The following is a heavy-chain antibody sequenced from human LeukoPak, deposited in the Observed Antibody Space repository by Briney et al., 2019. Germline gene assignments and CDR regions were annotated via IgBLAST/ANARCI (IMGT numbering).Heavy chain of an antibody. CDR2: ISWNSGSI. J-gene: IGHJ4*02. V-gene: IGHV3-9*01. Sequence: GGSLRLSCAASGFTFDDYAMHWVRQAPGKGLEWVSGISWNSGSIGYADSVKGRFTISRDNAKNSLYLQMNSLRAEDTALYYCAKDGDSSGYSIDYWGQGTLVTVSS. CDR3: AKDGDSSGYSIDY. D-gene: IGHD3-22*01. CDR1: GFTFDDYA.